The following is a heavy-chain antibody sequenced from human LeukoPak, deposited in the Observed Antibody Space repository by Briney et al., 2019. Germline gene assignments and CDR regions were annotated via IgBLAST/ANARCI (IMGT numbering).Heavy chain of an antibody. V-gene: IGHV3-23*01. CDR2: ISGSGGST. J-gene: IGHJ4*02. CDR1: GFTFSSSA. CDR3: ATVREYSGYGGTYYFDY. Sequence: PGGSLRLSCAASGFTFSSSAMSWVRQAPGKGLEWVSAISGSGGSTYYADSVKGRFTISRDNSKNSLHLQMNSLRVEDTAVYYCATVREYSGYGGTYYFDYWGQGTLVTVSS. D-gene: IGHD5-12*01.